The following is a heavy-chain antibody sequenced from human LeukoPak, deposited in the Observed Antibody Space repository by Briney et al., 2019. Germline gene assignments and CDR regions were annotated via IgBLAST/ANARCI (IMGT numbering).Heavy chain of an antibody. D-gene: IGHD1-26*01. CDR2: IWYDGSNK. V-gene: IGHV3-33*01. J-gene: IGHJ6*03. CDR1: APTLSSYG. CDR3: ARRVGYYYYYMDV. Sequence: GRSMTLAWAPDAPTLSSYGMRWDRQAPGKGLGWEAVIWYDGSNKYYANSGKGRFSISRDNSKNSLYLQMNRLRAEDTAVYYFARRVGYYYYYMDVWGKGTTVTVS.